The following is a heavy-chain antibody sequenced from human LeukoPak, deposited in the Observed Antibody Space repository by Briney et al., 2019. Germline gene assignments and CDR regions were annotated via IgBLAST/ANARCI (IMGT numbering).Heavy chain of an antibody. CDR1: GFTFSSYA. CDR2: ISGSGGST. D-gene: IGHD3-22*01. Sequence: GGSLRLSCAASGFTFSSYAMSWVRQAPGKGLEWVSAISGSGGSTYYADSVKGRFTISRDNSKNTLYLQMNSLRAEDTAVYYCAKDRTIVVAKDTYNWFDPWGQGTLVTVSS. J-gene: IGHJ5*02. CDR3: AKDRTIVVAKDTYNWFDP. V-gene: IGHV3-23*01.